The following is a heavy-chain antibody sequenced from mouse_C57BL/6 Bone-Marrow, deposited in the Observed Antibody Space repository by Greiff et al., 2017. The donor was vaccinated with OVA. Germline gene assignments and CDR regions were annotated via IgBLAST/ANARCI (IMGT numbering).Heavy chain of an antibody. D-gene: IGHD1-1*01. CDR3: ARHDSTTVMDY. Sequence: EVQRQQSGADLVKPGASLKLSCAASGFTFSSYCMPWVRQTPDQGLEWVATISPGGSYTYYTHNVKGQFTITRDKANSTPYLQMSSLKSEDTAVYYCARHDSTTVMDYWGQGTTLTVSS. CDR2: ISPGGSYT. J-gene: IGHJ2*01. V-gene: IGHV5-6*01. CDR1: GFTFSSYC.